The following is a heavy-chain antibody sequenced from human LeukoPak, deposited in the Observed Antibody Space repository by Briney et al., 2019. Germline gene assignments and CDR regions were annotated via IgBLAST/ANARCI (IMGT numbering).Heavy chain of an antibody. V-gene: IGHV4-39*01. CDR2: MHYIGSS. CDR1: GGSVSSHTYY. CDR3: ARVDSYGSS. Sequence: SETLSLTCTVSGGSVSSHTYYWGWIRQPPGKGLEWIGSMHYIGSSYYNPSLKSRVTISIDTSKNQFSLNLSSVTAADTAVYYCARVDSYGSSWGQGTLVTVSS. D-gene: IGHD5-18*01. J-gene: IGHJ4*02.